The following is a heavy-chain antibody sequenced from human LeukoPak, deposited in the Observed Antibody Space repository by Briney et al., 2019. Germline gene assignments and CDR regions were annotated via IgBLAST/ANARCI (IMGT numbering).Heavy chain of an antibody. J-gene: IGHJ4*01. D-gene: IGHD2/OR15-2a*01. CDR3: AREGFYYFDF. CDR1: GFTFDDFA. Sequence: GGSLRLSCAASGFTFDDFAMHWVRQTPGKGLEWVSGISWNSGSIGYADSVKGRFTISRDNAKNLLYLQMNSLRAEDTAVYYCAREGFYYFDFWGKGALVTVAS. CDR2: ISWNSGSI. V-gene: IGHV3-9*01.